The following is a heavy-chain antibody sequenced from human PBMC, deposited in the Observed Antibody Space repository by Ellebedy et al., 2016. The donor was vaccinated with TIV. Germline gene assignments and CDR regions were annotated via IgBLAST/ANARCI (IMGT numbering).Heavy chain of an antibody. Sequence: GESLKISCAASGFTFSDYWMSWVRQAPGKGLEWVANIKQDGSEKWYVDSVKGRFTISRDNATNSLYLQMSSLRAEDTAVYYCARDQGWAYPGSTRFDYWGQGTLVTVSS. CDR2: IKQDGSEK. CDR1: GFTFSDYW. V-gene: IGHV3-7*01. J-gene: IGHJ4*03. CDR3: ARDQGWAYPGSTRFDY. D-gene: IGHD3-10*01.